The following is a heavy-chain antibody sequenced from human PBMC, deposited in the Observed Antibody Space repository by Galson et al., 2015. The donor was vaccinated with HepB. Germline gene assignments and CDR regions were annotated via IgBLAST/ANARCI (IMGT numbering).Heavy chain of an antibody. Sequence: SLRLSCAASGFTFSGYWMHWVRQAPEKGLEWVSYISSRSNYTNDADSVKGRFTISRDNAKNSLYLQMNRVRPEDTAVYYCARGGGLLWFGEAPDPWGQGTLVTVSS. J-gene: IGHJ5*02. V-gene: IGHV3-11*06. CDR3: ARGGGLLWFGEAPDP. CDR1: GFTFSGYW. D-gene: IGHD3-10*01. CDR2: ISSRSNYT.